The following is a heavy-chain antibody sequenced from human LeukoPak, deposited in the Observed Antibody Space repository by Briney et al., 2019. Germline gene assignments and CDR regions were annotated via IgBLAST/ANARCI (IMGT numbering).Heavy chain of an antibody. D-gene: IGHD2-2*02. J-gene: IGHJ4*02. Sequence: GGSLRLSCTASGFTFGDYAMSWFRQAPGKGLEWVGFIRSKAYGGTTEYAASGKGRFTISRDDSKSIAYLQMNSLKTEDTAVYYCTREYPLLYAIGDYFDYWGQGTLVTVSS. CDR3: TREYPLLYAIGDYFDY. CDR1: GFTFGDYA. CDR2: IRSKAYGGTT. V-gene: IGHV3-49*03.